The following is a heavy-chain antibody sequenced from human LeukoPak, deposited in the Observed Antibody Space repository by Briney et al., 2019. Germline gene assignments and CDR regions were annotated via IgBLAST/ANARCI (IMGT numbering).Heavy chain of an antibody. CDR2: INPSGGST. CDR1: GYTFTSYY. J-gene: IGHJ4*02. CDR3: ARVYYDILTGYYLFDY. Sequence: ASVKASCKASGYTFTSYYMHWVRQAPGQGLEWMGIINPSGGSTSYAQKFQGRVTMTRDTSTSTVYMELSSLRSEDTAVYYCARVYYDILTGYYLFDYWGQGTLVTVSS. V-gene: IGHV1-46*01. D-gene: IGHD3-9*01.